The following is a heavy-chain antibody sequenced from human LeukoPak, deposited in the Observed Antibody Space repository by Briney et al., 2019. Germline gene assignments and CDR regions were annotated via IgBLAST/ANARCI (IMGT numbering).Heavy chain of an antibody. Sequence: SETLSLTCAVYGGSFSGNYWSWIRQSPEKGLEWIGEIDHSGDTNYNPSLKSRVTISVDTSKNQFSLRLSSVTAADTAVYYCARVTGYIVEDYFDYWGQGTLVTVSS. CDR1: GGSFSGNY. D-gene: IGHD3-22*01. J-gene: IGHJ4*02. V-gene: IGHV4-34*01. CDR3: ARVTGYIVEDYFDY. CDR2: IDHSGDT.